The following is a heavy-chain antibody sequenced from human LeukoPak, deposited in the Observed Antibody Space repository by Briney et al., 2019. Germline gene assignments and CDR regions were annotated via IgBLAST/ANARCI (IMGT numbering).Heavy chain of an antibody. J-gene: IGHJ4*02. V-gene: IGHV3-30-3*01. D-gene: IGHD3-10*01. CDR1: GFTFSNYA. CDR3: ARDLSGSYMSDY. Sequence: GSLRLSCAASGFTFSNYAMHWARQAPGKGLEWVAFISHDRSNNCHADSVKGRFTISRDNSKNTLYLQMNSLTDEDTAVYYCARDLSGSYMSDYWGQGTLVTVSS. CDR2: ISHDRSNN.